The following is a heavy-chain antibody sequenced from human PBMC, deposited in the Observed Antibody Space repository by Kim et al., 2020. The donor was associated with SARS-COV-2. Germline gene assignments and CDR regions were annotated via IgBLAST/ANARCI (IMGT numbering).Heavy chain of an antibody. J-gene: IGHJ6*03. V-gene: IGHV1-8*01. CDR1: GYTFTSYD. Sequence: ASVKVSCKASGYTFTSYDINWVRQATGQGLEWMGWMNPNSGNTGYAQKFQGRVTMTRNTSISTAYMELSSLRSEDTAVYYCARGRPRSYYDFWSGLLGDYYYYSMDVWGKGTTVTVSS. D-gene: IGHD3-3*01. CDR2: MNPNSGNT. CDR3: ARGRPRSYYDFWSGLLGDYYYYSMDV.